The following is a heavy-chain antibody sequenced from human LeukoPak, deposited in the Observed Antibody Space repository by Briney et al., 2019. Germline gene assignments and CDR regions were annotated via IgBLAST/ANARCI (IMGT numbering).Heavy chain of an antibody. CDR2: ISGSGGST. D-gene: IGHD6-13*01. V-gene: IGHV3-23*01. CDR3: AKDRGYSSSWALFDH. CDR1: GFTFSSYA. J-gene: IGHJ4*02. Sequence: PGGSLRLSCAASGFTFSSYAMSWVRQAPGKGLEWVSAISGSGGSTYYADSVKGRFTISRDNSKNTLYLQMNSLRAEDTAVYYCAKDRGYSSSWALFDHWGQGTLVTVSS.